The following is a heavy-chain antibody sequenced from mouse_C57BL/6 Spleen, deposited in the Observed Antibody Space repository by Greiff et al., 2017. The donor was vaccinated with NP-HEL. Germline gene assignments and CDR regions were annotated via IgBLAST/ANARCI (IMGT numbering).Heavy chain of an antibody. Sequence: QVQLQQPGAELVMPGASVKLSCKASGYTFTSYWMHWVKQRPGQGLEWIGKIDPSDSYTNYNQKFKGKSTLTVDKSSSTAYMQLSSLTSEDSAVYYCARGTTVVATGFDYWGQGTTLTVSS. CDR3: ARGTTVVATGFDY. V-gene: IGHV1-69*01. D-gene: IGHD1-1*01. J-gene: IGHJ2*01. CDR2: IDPSDSYT. CDR1: GYTFTSYW.